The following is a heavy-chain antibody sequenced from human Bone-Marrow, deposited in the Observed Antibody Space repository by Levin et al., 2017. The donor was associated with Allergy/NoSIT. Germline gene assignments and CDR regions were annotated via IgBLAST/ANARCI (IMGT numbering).Heavy chain of an antibody. V-gene: IGHV3-33*06. D-gene: IGHD6-6*01. CDR1: GFNFDNYG. CDR2: IWYDGSST. J-gene: IGHJ6*02. Sequence: GGSLRLSCAASGFNFDNYGMYWVRQAPGRGLEWVAVIWYDGSSTYYADSVKGRFTITRDNSESALYLQMNSLRADDTALYYCAKDKGEARAIDYYYGMDVWGQGTTVTVSS. CDR3: AKDKGEARAIDYYYGMDV.